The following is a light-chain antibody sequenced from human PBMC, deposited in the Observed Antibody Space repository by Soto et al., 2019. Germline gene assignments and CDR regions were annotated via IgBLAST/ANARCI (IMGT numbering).Light chain of an antibody. J-gene: IGLJ1*01. Sequence: QSVLTQPPSVSGAPGQTVTISCTGSSSNIGAGYDVNWYHQLPGTAPKLLIHGNTNRPSGVPDRFSGSKSGTSASLAITGLQAEDEADYFCQSYDSSLSGYVFGTGTKLT. V-gene: IGLV1-40*01. CDR1: SSNIGAGYD. CDR2: GNT. CDR3: QSYDSSLSGYV.